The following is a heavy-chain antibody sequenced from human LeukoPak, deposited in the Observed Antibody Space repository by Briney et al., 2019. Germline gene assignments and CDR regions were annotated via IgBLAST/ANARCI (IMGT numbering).Heavy chain of an antibody. Sequence: GGSLRLSCAASGFNFSTYSMNWVRQAPEKGLEWVSYISSSGSTIYYADSVKGRFTISRDNAENSLYLQMNGLRAEDTAVYYCARPGSSSPLGYWGQGTLVTVSS. J-gene: IGHJ4*02. CDR2: ISSSGSTI. CDR3: ARPGSSSPLGY. V-gene: IGHV3-48*01. CDR1: GFNFSTYS. D-gene: IGHD6-6*01.